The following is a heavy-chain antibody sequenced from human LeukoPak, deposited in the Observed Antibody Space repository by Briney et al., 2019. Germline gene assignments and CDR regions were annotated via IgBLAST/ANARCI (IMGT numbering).Heavy chain of an antibody. Sequence: GGSLRLSCAASGFTFSSYSMNWVRQAPGKGLEWVSSISSSSSYIYYADSVKGRFTISRDNAKNTVFLQMSSLRAEDTAPYYCARKSASGNYPLDYWGQGTLVTVSS. J-gene: IGHJ4*02. D-gene: IGHD3-10*01. CDR3: ARKSASGNYPLDY. V-gene: IGHV3-21*04. CDR2: ISSSSSYI. CDR1: GFTFSSYS.